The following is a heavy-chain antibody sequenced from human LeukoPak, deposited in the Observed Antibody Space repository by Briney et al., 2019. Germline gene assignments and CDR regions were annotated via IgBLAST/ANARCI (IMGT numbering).Heavy chain of an antibody. V-gene: IGHV3-48*01. CDR2: ISSSSTI. D-gene: IGHD2-8*01. CDR1: GFTFSSYG. Sequence: GGSLRLSCAASGFTFSSYGMNWVRQAPGKGLEWVSYISSSSTIYYADSVKGRFTISRDNAKNSLYLQMNSLRAEDTAVYFCSGAPGYYHCMDVWGKGTTVTVSS. J-gene: IGHJ6*03. CDR3: SGAPGYYHCMDV.